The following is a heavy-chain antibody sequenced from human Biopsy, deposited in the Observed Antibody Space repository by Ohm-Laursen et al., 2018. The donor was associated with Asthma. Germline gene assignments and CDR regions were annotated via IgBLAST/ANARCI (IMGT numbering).Heavy chain of an antibody. D-gene: IGHD6-6*01. CDR1: GDAMSTSGSY. J-gene: IGHJ2*01. Sequence: GTLSLTCIVSGDAMSTSGSYWGWIRQSPGKGLEWIGSIYYSGRTYYNPSLESRVTISADTSKNHFSLKVTSVTAADTAVYYCARAVSSSSYWYFDLWGRGDLVTVSA. CDR2: IYYSGRT. V-gene: IGHV4-39*02. CDR3: ARAVSSSSYWYFDL.